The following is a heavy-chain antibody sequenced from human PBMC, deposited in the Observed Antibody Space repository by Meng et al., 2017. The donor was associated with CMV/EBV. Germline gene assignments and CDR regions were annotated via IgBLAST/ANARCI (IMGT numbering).Heavy chain of an antibody. Sequence: GSLRLSYTVSGGSISSSSYYWGWIRQPPGKGLEWIGSIYYSGSTYYNPSLKSRVTISVDTSKNQFSLKLSSVTAADTAVYYCARAVGGSGWYYFDYWGQGTLVTVSS. V-gene: IGHV4-39*07. CDR2: IYYSGST. CDR1: GGSISSSSYY. J-gene: IGHJ4*02. D-gene: IGHD6-19*01. CDR3: ARAVGGSGWYYFDY.